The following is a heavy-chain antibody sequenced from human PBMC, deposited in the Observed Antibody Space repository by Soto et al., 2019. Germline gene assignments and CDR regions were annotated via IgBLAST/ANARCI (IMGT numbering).Heavy chain of an antibody. CDR2: IYYSGST. CDR3: ARDGGEYSSRWYPFDC. CDR1: GGSISSGGYY. Sequence: QVQLQESGPGLVKPSQTLSLTCTVSGGSISSGGYYWSWIRQHPGKGLEWIGYIYYSGSTYYNPSLKSRVTISVDKVMNQFSLKLSSVTAADTPVYYCARDGGEYSSRWYPFDCWGQGALVTVSS. D-gene: IGHD6-13*01. J-gene: IGHJ4*02. V-gene: IGHV4-31*03.